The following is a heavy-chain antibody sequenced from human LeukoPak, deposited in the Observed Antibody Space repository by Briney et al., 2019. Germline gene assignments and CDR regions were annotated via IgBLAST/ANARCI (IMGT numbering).Heavy chain of an antibody. J-gene: IGHJ3*02. V-gene: IGHV4-39*07. D-gene: IGHD6-19*01. CDR2: IYYSGST. CDR3: ARVLWSTPIAVAGGRGDAFDI. Sequence: KPSETLSLTCTVSGGSISSSSYYWGWIRQPPGKGLEWIGSIYYSGSTYYNPSLKSRVTISVDTSKNQFSLKLSSVTAADTAVYYCARVLWSTPIAVAGGRGDAFDIWGQGTMVTVSS. CDR1: GGSISSSSYY.